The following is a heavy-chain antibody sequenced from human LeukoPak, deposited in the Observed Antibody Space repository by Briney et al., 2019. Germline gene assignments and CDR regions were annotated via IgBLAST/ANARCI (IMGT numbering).Heavy chain of an antibody. CDR1: EFTVSVNY. J-gene: IGHJ4*02. CDR3: ARGGVDYYGSGTYYLMYYFDY. D-gene: IGHD3-10*01. V-gene: IGHV3-53*01. Sequence: GGSLRLSCAASEFTVSVNYMSWVRQAPGKGLEWVSFIYSGGSTYYADSVKGRFTISRDDPHNTLYLQMNSLRAEDTAVYFCARGGVDYYGSGTYYLMYYFDYWGQGALVTVSS. CDR2: IYSGGST.